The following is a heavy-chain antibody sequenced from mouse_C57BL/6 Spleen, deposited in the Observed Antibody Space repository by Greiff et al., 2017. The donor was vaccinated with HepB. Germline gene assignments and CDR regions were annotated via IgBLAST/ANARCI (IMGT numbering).Heavy chain of an antibody. Sequence: VKLVESGPGLVAPSQSLSITCTVSGFSLTSYGVDWVRQSPGKGLEWLGVIWGVGSTNYNSALKSRLSISKDNSKCQVFLKLNSLQTDDTAMYYCARGGSRGALDDWGQGTSVTVAS. CDR2: IWGVGST. V-gene: IGHV2-6*01. D-gene: IGHD1-1*01. CDR1: GFSLTSYG. J-gene: IGHJ4*01. CDR3: ARGGSRGALDD.